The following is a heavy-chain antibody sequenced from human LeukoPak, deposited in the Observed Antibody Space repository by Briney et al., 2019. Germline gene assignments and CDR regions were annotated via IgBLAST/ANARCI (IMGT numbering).Heavy chain of an antibody. J-gene: IGHJ6*02. CDR1: GYTFNSYD. V-gene: IGHV1-8*01. Sequence: ASVNVSCKSSGYTFNSYDINWVRQATGQGLEWVGGMNPKSGNTGYAQKFQGRVTMTRNTSISTAYMELSSLRSEDTAVYYCARGPKTYSSGWSPSGYYYGMDVWGQGTTVTVSS. D-gene: IGHD6-19*01. CDR2: MNPKSGNT. CDR3: ARGPKTYSSGWSPSGYYYGMDV.